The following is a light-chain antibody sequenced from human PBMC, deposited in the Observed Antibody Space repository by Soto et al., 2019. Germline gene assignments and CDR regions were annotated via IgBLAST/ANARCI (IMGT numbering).Light chain of an antibody. CDR3: QQSYSTPRT. CDR1: QHISTY. V-gene: IGKV1-39*01. CDR2: AAS. Sequence: DIQMTQSPSSLSASVGDRVTITCRAGQHISTYLNWYQQKPGKAPKLLIYAASSLQSGVPSTFSGSGSGTDFTLTISSLQPEDFATDYCQQSYSTPRTFGQGTKVEIK. J-gene: IGKJ1*01.